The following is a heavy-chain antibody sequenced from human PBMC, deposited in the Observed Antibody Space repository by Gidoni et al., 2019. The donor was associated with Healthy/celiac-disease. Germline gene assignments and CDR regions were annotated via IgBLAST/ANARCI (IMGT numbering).Heavy chain of an antibody. Sequence: GKGLEWVAVISYDGSNKYYADSVKGRFTISRDNSKNTLYLQMNSLRAEDTAVYYCTILAEVAATPYFDYWGQGTLVTVSS. D-gene: IGHD2-15*01. V-gene: IGHV3-30*17. J-gene: IGHJ4*02. CDR2: ISYDGSNK. CDR3: TILAEVAATPYFDY.